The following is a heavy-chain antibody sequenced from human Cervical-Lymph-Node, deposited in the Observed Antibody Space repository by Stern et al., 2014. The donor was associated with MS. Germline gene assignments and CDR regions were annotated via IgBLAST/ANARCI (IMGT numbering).Heavy chain of an antibody. CDR3: AREGGNTAEYFQH. V-gene: IGHV3-33*01. J-gene: IGHJ1*01. CDR1: GFTLSSYG. D-gene: IGHD4-23*01. CDR2: ILYDVSNK. Sequence: MQLVESGGGVVQPGRSLRLSCAASGFTLSSYGMHWVRQAPGKGLEWVAIILYDVSNKYYADSVKGRFTISRDSSKNTLYLQMNSLRAEDTAVYYCAREGGNTAEYFQHWGQGTLVTVSS.